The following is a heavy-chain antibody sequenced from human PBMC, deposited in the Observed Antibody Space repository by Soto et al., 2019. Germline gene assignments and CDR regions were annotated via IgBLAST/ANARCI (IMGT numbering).Heavy chain of an antibody. CDR2: ISYDGSNK. J-gene: IGHJ6*02. V-gene: IGHV3-30*18. Sequence: QVQLVESGGGVVQPGRSLRLSCAASGFTFGTYVMHWVRQAPGQGLEWVAVISYDGSNKYYADSVRGRFTISRDKSKNTVYLQMNSLRAEDTAVYYCAKGMHYDYNYCLDVWGQGTKVTVSS. CDR3: AKGMHYDYNYCLDV. CDR1: GFTFGTYV.